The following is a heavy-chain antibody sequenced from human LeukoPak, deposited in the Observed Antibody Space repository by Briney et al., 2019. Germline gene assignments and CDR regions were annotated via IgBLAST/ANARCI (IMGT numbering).Heavy chain of an antibody. Sequence: SETLSLTCTVSGGSISSSSYYWGWIRQPPGKGLEWIGSIYYSGSTYYNPSLKSRVTISVDTSKNQFSLKLSSVTAADTAVYYCARQGCSSTSCYEDYWGQGTLVTVSS. V-gene: IGHV4-39*01. D-gene: IGHD2-2*01. CDR1: GGSISSSSYY. CDR3: ARQGCSSTSCYEDY. J-gene: IGHJ4*02. CDR2: IYYSGST.